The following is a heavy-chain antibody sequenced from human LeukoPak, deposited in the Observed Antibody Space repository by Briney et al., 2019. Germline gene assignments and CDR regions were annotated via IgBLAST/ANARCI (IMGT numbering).Heavy chain of an antibody. CDR1: GFTFSSYG. CDR2: ISYDGSNK. D-gene: IGHD3-22*01. V-gene: IGHV3-30*18. Sequence: PGGSLRLSCAASGFTFSSYGMHWVRQAPGKGLEWVAVISYDGSNKYYADSVKGRFTISRDNSKNTLYLQMNSLRAEDTAVYYCAKDPNYDSSGAFDYWGQGTLVTVSS. J-gene: IGHJ4*02. CDR3: AKDPNYDSSGAFDY.